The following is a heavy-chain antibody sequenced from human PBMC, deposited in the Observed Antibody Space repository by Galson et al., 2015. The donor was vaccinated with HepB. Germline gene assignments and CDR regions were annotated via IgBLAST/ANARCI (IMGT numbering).Heavy chain of an antibody. V-gene: IGHV4-59*01. D-gene: IGHD2-21*01. CDR3: ARFVGLHYFRNWFDP. CDR2: IYYSGST. J-gene: IGHJ5*02. CDR1: GGSLSSYY. Sequence: TLSLTCTVSGGSLSSYYWSWIRQPPGKGLEWIGYIYYSGSTNYNPSLKSRVTISVDTSKNQFSLKLSSVTAADTAVYYCARFVGLHYFRNWFDPWGQGTLVTVSS.